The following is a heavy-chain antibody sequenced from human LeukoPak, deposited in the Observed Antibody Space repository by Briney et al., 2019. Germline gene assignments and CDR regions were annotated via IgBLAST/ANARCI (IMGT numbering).Heavy chain of an antibody. CDR2: IYYSGST. J-gene: IGHJ5*02. Sequence: SETLSLTCTVSGGSISSSSYYWGWIRQPPGKGLEWIGSIYYSGSTYYNPSLKSRVTISVDTSKNQFSLKLSSVTAADTAVYYCARSRGFIQDWFDPWGQGTLVTVSS. CDR1: GGSISSSSYY. V-gene: IGHV4-39*07. CDR3: ARSRGFIQDWFDP. D-gene: IGHD2-21*01.